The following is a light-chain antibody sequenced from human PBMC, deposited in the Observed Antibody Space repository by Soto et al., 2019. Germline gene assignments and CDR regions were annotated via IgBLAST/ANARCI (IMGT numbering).Light chain of an antibody. CDR2: GNS. V-gene: IGLV1-40*01. J-gene: IGLJ7*01. CDR1: SSNIGAGYD. Sequence: QSVLTQPPSVYGAPGQRVTISCTGSSSNIGAGYDVHWYQQLPGTAPKLLIYGNSNRPSGVPDRFSDSKSGTSASLAITGLQAEDEADYYCQCYDSSLSGSVFGGGTQLTVL. CDR3: QCYDSSLSGSV.